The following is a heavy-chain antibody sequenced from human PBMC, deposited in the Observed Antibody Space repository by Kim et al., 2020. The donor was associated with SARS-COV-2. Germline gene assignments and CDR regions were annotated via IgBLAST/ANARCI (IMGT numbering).Heavy chain of an antibody. CDR2: IIPILGIA. CDR3: ASMSYCSSTSCYRYYYMDV. J-gene: IGHJ6*03. D-gene: IGHD2-2*01. Sequence: SVKVSCKASGGTFSSYAISWVRQAPGQGLEWMGRIIPILGIANYAQKFQGRVTITADKSTSTAYMELSSLRSEDTAVYYCASMSYCSSTSCYRYYYMDVWGKGTTVTVSS. CDR1: GGTFSSYA. V-gene: IGHV1-69*04.